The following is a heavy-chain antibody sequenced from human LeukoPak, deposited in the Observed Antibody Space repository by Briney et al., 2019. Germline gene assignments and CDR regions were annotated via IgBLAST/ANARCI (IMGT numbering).Heavy chain of an antibody. D-gene: IGHD6-13*01. CDR2: IYHSGST. CDR3: ARDGGVAAAGTWWFDP. V-gene: IGHV4-38-2*02. CDR1: GYSINSGYY. J-gene: IGHJ5*02. Sequence: SETLSLTCTVSGYSINSGYYWGWIRQPPGKGLEWIGSIYHSGSTYYNPSLKSRVTMSVDTSKNQFSLKLSSVTAADTAVYYCARDGGVAAAGTWWFDPWGQGTLVTVSS.